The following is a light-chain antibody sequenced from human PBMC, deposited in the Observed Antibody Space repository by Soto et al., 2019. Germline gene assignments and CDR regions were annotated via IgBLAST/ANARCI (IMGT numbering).Light chain of an antibody. CDR3: SSSTSSSTLYV. Sequence: QSALTQPASVSGSPGQSIIISCTGTSSDGGGYNYVSWYQQHPGKAPKLMIYDVSNRPSGVSNRFSGSKSGNTASLTISGLHAEDEADYYCSSSTSSSTLYVFGTGTKVTVL. CDR2: DVS. J-gene: IGLJ1*01. CDR1: SSDGGGYNY. V-gene: IGLV2-14*01.